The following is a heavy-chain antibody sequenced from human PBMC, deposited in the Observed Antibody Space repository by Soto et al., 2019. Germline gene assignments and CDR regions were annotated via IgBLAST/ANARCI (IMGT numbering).Heavy chain of an antibody. Sequence: SPASVKVSCKASGGTFSSYAISWVRQAPGQGLEWMGGIIPIFGTANYAQKFQGRVTITADESTSTAYMELSSLRSEDTAVYYCARSEIYDSSGYYYEATFDYWGQGTLVTVSS. CDR2: IIPIFGTA. D-gene: IGHD3-22*01. J-gene: IGHJ4*02. CDR3: ARSEIYDSSGYYYEATFDY. V-gene: IGHV1-69*13. CDR1: GGTFSSYA.